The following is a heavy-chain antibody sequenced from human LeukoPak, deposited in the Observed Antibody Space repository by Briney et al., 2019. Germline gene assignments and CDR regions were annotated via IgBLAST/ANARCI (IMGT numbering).Heavy chain of an antibody. D-gene: IGHD2-21*01. V-gene: IGHV3-33*01. CDR1: GFTFSSYG. CDR3: ARDMRRGDRRFDY. J-gene: IGHJ4*02. Sequence: PGGSLRLSCAASGFTFSSYGMHWVRQAPGKGLEGVAGICYDGSNKYYADSLKGRFTISRDNSKNTLYLQMNSLRAEDTAVYYCARDMRRGDRRFDYWGQGTLVTVSS. CDR2: ICYDGSNK.